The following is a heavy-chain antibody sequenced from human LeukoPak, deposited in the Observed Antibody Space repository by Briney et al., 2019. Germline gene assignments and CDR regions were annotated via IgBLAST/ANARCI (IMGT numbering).Heavy chain of an antibody. CDR1: GFTFHHYA. Sequence: PGGSLRLSCAASGFTFHHYAIHWVRQVPGNGLEWVSGISWNSASIGYADSVKGRFTISRDNAKNSVYLQMNSLRAEDTAFYYCAKDKAPLYSGYDWDLDFWGQGTLVTVSS. D-gene: IGHD5-12*01. J-gene: IGHJ4*02. CDR2: ISWNSASI. CDR3: AKDKAPLYSGYDWDLDF. V-gene: IGHV3-9*01.